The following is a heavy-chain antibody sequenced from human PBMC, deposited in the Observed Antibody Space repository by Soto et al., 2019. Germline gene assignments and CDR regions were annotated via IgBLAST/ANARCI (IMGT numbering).Heavy chain of an antibody. J-gene: IGHJ4*02. CDR3: ARESEDLTSNFDY. CDR2: ISSTTNYI. V-gene: IGHV3-21*06. Sequence: GSLSLSSSASGFTFTRYSMNCVRQAPGKGLEWVSSISSTTNYIYYGDSMKGRFTISRDNAKNSLYLEMNSLRAEDTAVYYCARESEDLTSNFDYWGQGTLVTAPQ. CDR1: GFTFTRYS.